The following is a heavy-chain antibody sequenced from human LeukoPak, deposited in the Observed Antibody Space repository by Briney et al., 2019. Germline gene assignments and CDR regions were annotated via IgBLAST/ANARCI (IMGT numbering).Heavy chain of an antibody. CDR1: GYSFTSYW. D-gene: IGHD2-2*01. Sequence: PGESLKISCKGSGYSFTSYWIGWVRQMPGKGLEWMGIIYPGDSDTRYSPSFQGQVTISADKSISTAYLQWSSLKASDTAMYYCARIVVPAAMRGRFDPWGQGTLVTVSS. CDR2: IYPGDSDT. CDR3: ARIVVPAAMRGRFDP. J-gene: IGHJ5*02. V-gene: IGHV5-51*01.